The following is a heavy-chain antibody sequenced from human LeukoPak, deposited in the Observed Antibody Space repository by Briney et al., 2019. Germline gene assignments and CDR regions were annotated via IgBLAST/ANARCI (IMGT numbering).Heavy chain of an antibody. D-gene: IGHD4-11*01. J-gene: IGHJ4*02. Sequence: PGGSLRLSCAASGFTVSSNYMSWVRQAPGKGLEGVSVIYSGGSTYYADSVKGRFTISRDNSKNTLYLQMNSLRTEDTAVYYCAKSNSNNIRYHFDYWGQGTLVTVSS. CDR3: AKSNSNNIRYHFDY. V-gene: IGHV3-53*05. CDR1: GFTVSSNY. CDR2: IYSGGST.